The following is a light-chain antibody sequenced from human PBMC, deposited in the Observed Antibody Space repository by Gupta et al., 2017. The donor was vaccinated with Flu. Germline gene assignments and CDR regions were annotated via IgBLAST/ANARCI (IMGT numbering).Light chain of an antibody. V-gene: IGLV2-14*03. CDR2: DVS. Sequence: QSALTQPASVSGSPGQSITISCTGTSSVVGDDNYVSWYQHHPGKAPRLMIYDVSIRPSGVSDRFSCSKSGNTASLTISGLQAEDEADYDCSSYITSTTLDEVFGTGTTVTVL. CDR1: SSVVGDDNY. J-gene: IGLJ1*01. CDR3: SSYITSTTLDEV.